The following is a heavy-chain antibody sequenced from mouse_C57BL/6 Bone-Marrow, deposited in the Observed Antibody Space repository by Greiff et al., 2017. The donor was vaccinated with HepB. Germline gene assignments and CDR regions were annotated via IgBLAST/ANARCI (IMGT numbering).Heavy chain of an antibody. V-gene: IGHV5-2*01. CDR2: INSDGGST. CDR1: EYEFPSHD. Sequence: EVKLLESGGGLVQPGESLKLSCESNEYEFPSHDMSWVRKTPEKRLELVAAINSDGGSTYYPDTMERRFIISRDNTKKTLYLQMSSLRSEDTALYYCARYGKPYYAMDYWGQGTSVTVSS. CDR3: ARYGKPYYAMDY. J-gene: IGHJ4*01. D-gene: IGHD1-1*02.